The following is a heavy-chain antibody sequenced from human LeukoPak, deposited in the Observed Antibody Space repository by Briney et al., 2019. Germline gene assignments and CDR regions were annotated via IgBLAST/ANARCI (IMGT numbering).Heavy chain of an antibody. V-gene: IGHV4-4*07. J-gene: IGHJ5*01. Sequence: ASETLSLTCTVSGGSISDYYWNWIRQPPGKGLEWLGRIYSSGITNYNPSLKSRVTMSVDTSKNQFSLKLSSVTAADTAIYYCARYDSSWFDSWGQGTLVTVSS. CDR2: IYSSGIT. D-gene: IGHD3-22*01. CDR1: GGSISDYY. CDR3: ARYDSSWFDS.